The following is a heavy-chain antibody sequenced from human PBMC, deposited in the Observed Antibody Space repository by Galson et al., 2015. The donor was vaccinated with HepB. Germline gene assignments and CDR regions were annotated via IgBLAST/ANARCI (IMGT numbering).Heavy chain of an antibody. J-gene: IGHJ4*02. V-gene: IGHV3-48*02. CDR1: GFTFSSYS. Sequence: SLRLSCAASGFTFSSYSMNWVRQAPGKGLEWVSYISSSSSTIYYADSVKGRFTISRDNAKNSLYLQMNSLRDEDTAVYYCARESYDYVWGSYRYKGLDYWGQGTLVTVSS. CDR2: ISSSSSTI. D-gene: IGHD3-16*02. CDR3: ARESYDYVWGSYRYKGLDY.